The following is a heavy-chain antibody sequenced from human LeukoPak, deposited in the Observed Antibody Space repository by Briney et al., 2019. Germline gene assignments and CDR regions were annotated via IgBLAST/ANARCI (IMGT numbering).Heavy chain of an antibody. J-gene: IGHJ6*02. V-gene: IGHV1-69*13. CDR1: GGTFSSYA. Sequence: SVKVSCKASGGTFSSYAISWVRQAPGQGLEWMGGIIPIFGTANYAQRFQGRVTITADESTSTAYMELSSLRSEDTAVYYCARDTLVVPAAMRGNYYYYGMDVWGQGTTVTVSS. D-gene: IGHD2-2*01. CDR2: IIPIFGTA. CDR3: ARDTLVVPAAMRGNYYYYGMDV.